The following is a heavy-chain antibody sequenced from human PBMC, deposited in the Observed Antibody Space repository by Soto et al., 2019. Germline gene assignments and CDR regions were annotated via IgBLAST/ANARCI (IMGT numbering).Heavy chain of an antibody. CDR2: ISNSGGNT. CDR1: GFTFSSYA. Sequence: LRLSFAASGFTFSSYAMNWVRQAPGKGLEWVSSISNSGGNTYYADSVKGRFTISRDNSKNTLYLQMNSLRTEDTAVYYCAKSGSHSYFDYWGQGTLVTVSS. D-gene: IGHD1-26*01. J-gene: IGHJ4*02. CDR3: AKSGSHSYFDY. V-gene: IGHV3-23*01.